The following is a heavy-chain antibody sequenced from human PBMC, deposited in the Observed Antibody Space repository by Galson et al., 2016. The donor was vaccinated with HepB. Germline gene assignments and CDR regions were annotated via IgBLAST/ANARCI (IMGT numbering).Heavy chain of an antibody. Sequence: QSGAEVKKPGESLKISCKASGYSFNVFWIGWVRQMPGKGLELMGIIYPGTSHTIYNPTFQGQVTISADKSITTAYLQWSSLKASDTAMYYCAGQGGTISDYWGQGTLLTVSS. D-gene: IGHD3-16*01. CDR2: IYPGTSHT. J-gene: IGHJ4*02. CDR3: AGQGGTISDY. CDR1: GYSFNVFW. V-gene: IGHV5-51*01.